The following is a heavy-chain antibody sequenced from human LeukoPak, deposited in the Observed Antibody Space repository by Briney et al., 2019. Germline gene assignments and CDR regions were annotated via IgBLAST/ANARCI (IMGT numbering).Heavy chain of an antibody. CDR3: ARGCDCGTYFFDY. CDR1: GYTLARYY. D-gene: IGHD2-21*02. CDR2: INPRGGST. V-gene: IGHV1-46*01. Sequence: ASVKVSCKGSGYTLARYYMHLVRQAPGQGLEWMGIINPRGGSTSNAQKFQGRLTMTRDTSTSTVYMELSSLRSEDTAVYYCARGCDCGTYFFDYWGQGTLVTVSS. J-gene: IGHJ4*02.